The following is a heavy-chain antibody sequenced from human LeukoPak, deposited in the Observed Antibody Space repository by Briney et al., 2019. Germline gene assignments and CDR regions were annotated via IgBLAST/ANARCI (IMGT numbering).Heavy chain of an antibody. CDR1: GFTFSSYA. CDR2: ISGSGGST. J-gene: IGHJ6*02. V-gene: IGHV3-23*01. Sequence: GGSLRLSCAASGFTFSSYAMSWVRQAPGKGLEWVSAISGSGGSTYYADSVKGRFTISRDNSKNTLYLQMNSLRAEDTAVYYCAKGLGYCSGGGCDPYYYYGMDVWGQGTTVTVSS. D-gene: IGHD2-15*01. CDR3: AKGLGYCSGGGCDPYYYYGMDV.